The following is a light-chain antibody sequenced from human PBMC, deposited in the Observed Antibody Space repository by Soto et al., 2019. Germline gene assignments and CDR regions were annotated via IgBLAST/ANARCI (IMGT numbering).Light chain of an antibody. CDR1: SSNIGAGYD. CDR3: QSYDSSLSGVL. J-gene: IGLJ2*01. CDR2: DNS. Sequence: QSVLTQPPSVSGAPGQRVTISCTGSSSNIGAGYDVHWYQQLPGTAPKLLIYDNSNRPSGVPDRFSGSMSDTSASLAITGLQAEDEADYYCQSYDSSLSGVLFGGGTKLTVL. V-gene: IGLV1-40*01.